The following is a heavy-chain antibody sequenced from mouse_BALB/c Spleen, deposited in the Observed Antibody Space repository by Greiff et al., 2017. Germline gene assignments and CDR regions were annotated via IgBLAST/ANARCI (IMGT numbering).Heavy chain of an antibody. CDR1: GYTFTSYV. Sequence: EVHLVKSGPELVKPGASVKMSCKASGYTFTSYVMHWVKQKPGQGLEWIGYINPYNDGTKYNEKFKGKATLTSDKSSSTAYMELSSLTSEDSAVYYCASSPYYGEYFDVWGAGTTVTVSS. CDR3: ASSPYYGEYFDV. V-gene: IGHV1-14*01. J-gene: IGHJ1*01. D-gene: IGHD1-1*01. CDR2: INPYNDGT.